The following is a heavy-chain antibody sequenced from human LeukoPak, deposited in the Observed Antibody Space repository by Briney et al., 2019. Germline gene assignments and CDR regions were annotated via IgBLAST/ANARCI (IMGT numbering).Heavy chain of an antibody. Sequence: GGSLRLSCAASGFTFSSYSMNWVRQAPGKGLEWVSSISSSSSYIYYADSVKGRFTISRDNAKNSLYLQMNRLRAEDTAVYYCARRGVIEAFDIWGQGTMVTVSS. J-gene: IGHJ3*02. D-gene: IGHD3-10*01. CDR1: GFTFSSYS. CDR3: ARRGVIEAFDI. CDR2: ISSSSSYI. V-gene: IGHV3-21*01.